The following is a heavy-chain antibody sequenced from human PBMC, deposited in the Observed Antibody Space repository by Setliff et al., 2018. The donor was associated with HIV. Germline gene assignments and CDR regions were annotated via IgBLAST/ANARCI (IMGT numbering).Heavy chain of an antibody. CDR2: IKNRADNYAT. CDR3: TRPQYFYDIGGSDY. J-gene: IGHJ4*02. Sequence: GGSLRLSCAASGFTFSGSPIHWVRQASGKGLEWLGRIKNRADNYATAYAASMKGRFTIFRDDSKNTAYLQINSLKIEDTAVYYCTRPQYFYDIGGSDYWGQGTLVTVSS. CDR1: GFTFSGSP. V-gene: IGHV3-73*01. D-gene: IGHD3-22*01.